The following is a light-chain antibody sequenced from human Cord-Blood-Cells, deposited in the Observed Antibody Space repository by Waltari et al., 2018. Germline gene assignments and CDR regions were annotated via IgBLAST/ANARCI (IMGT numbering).Light chain of an antibody. CDR1: QSISSN. CDR3: QQSYSTLWT. CDR2: AAS. V-gene: IGKV1-39*01. J-gene: IGKJ1*01. Sequence: DIQMTQSPSSLSASVGDRVTITCRASQSISSNLNWYQQKPVKAPKLLIYAASSLQSGVPSRFSGSGSGTDFTLTISSLQPEDFATYYCQQSYSTLWTFGQGTKVEIK.